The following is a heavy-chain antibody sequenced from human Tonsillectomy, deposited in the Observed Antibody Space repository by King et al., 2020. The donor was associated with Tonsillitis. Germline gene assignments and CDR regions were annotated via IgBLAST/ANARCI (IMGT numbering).Heavy chain of an antibody. J-gene: IGHJ4*02. V-gene: IGHV3-30*04. CDR3: ATAATVAARLFDY. D-gene: IGHD6-6*01. CDR2: ISYDGSNK. CDR1: GFTFSSYA. Sequence: VQLVESGGGVVQPGRSLRLSCAASGFTFSSYAMHWVRQAPGKGLEWVAVISYDGSNKYYADSVKSRFTISRDNSKNTLYLQMNSLRAEDTAVYYCATAATVAARLFDYWGQGTLVTVSS.